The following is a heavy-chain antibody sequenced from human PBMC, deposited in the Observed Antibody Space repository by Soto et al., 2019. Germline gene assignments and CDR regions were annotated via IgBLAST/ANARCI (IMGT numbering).Heavy chain of an antibody. CDR3: ARGLIFGVVMGHYYYYYGMDV. Sequence: ASVKVSCKASGYTFTSYDINWVRQATGQGLEWMGWMNPNSGNTGYAQKFQGRVTMTRNTSISTAYMELSSLRSEDTAVYYCARGLIFGVVMGHYYYYYGMDVWGQGTTVTVSS. CDR1: GYTFTSYD. V-gene: IGHV1-8*01. CDR2: MNPNSGNT. D-gene: IGHD3-3*01. J-gene: IGHJ6*02.